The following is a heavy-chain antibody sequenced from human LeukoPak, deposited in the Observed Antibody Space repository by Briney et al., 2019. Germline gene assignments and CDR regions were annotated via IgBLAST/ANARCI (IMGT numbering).Heavy chain of an antibody. Sequence: GGSLRLSCAASGFTLSTYAMSWVRQTPGKGLEGVAATSSSDAGTYHADSVRGRFNISGDNYKNKLYLEMKSLRAEDAAVYFCAKAPVTSCRGAYCYPFDSWGQGTLVTVSS. J-gene: IGHJ4*02. V-gene: IGHV3-23*01. CDR1: GFTLSTYA. CDR3: AKAPVTSCRGAYCYPFDS. D-gene: IGHD2-21*01. CDR2: TSSSDAGT.